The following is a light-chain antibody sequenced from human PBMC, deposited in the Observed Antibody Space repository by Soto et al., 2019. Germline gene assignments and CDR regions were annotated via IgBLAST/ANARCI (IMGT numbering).Light chain of an antibody. V-gene: IGKV3-20*01. CDR1: QRVSNSY. Sequence: IVMTQSPGTLPLSPGEIATLSCRASQRVSNSYLAWYQHRPGQAPRLVMYGAFSRATGIPDRFSGSGSGTDFTLTISRLEPEDFAVYDCQQYDSSAYTFGRGTKLEIK. J-gene: IGKJ2*01. CDR2: GAF. CDR3: QQYDSSAYT.